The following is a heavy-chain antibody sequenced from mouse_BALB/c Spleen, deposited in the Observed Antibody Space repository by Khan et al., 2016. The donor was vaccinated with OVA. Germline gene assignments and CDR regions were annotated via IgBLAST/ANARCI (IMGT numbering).Heavy chain of an antibody. Sequence: VQLKQSGPGLVAPSQRLSITCTVSGFSLTGYGVNWVRQPPGKGLEWLGMIWGDGSTDYNSVLKSRLSISKDNSKSQVFLKMNSLQTDDTARDYCARAYYGNYREAMDYWGQGTSVTVAS. V-gene: IGHV2-6-7*01. CDR1: GFSLTGYG. CDR2: IWGDGST. D-gene: IGHD2-10*01. CDR3: ARAYYGNYREAMDY. J-gene: IGHJ4*01.